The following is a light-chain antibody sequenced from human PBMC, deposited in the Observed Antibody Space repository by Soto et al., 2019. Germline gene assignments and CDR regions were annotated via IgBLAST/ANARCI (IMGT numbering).Light chain of an antibody. CDR1: QSVSSGY. CDR3: RQYGSSSRK. J-gene: IGKJ1*01. CDR2: GAS. V-gene: IGKV3-20*01. Sequence: EIVLTQSPGTLSLSPGERVTLSCRASQSVSSGYLAWYQKRPGQAPILLIYGASSRATGITERLVGSGSGTAVTITISRREPEDYVVYFCRQYGSSSRKFGEGTKVDVK.